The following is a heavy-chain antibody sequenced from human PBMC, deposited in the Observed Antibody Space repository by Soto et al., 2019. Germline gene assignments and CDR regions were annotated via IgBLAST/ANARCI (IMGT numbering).Heavy chain of an antibody. J-gene: IGHJ4*02. V-gene: IGHV4-59*01. CDR3: ARTPGVTFDY. D-gene: IGHD7-27*01. CDR2: IYYSGST. Sequence: SETLSLTCTVSGGSISSYYWSWIRQPPGKGLEWIGYIYYSGSTNYNPSLKSRVTISVDTSKNQFSLKLSSVTAADTAVYYCARTPGVTFDYWGQGTLVTVSS. CDR1: GGSISSYY.